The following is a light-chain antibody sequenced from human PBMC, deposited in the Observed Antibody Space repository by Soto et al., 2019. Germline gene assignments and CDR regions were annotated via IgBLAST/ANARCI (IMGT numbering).Light chain of an antibody. CDR2: AAS. J-gene: IGKJ4*01. Sequence: DIQLTQSPSFLSASVGDRVTITCRASQGISSSLAWYQQKPGKAPKLLIYAASTLQSGVPSRFSGSGSGTEFTLTISSLQPEDFATYYCQQLNTYLALTFGGGTKVEIK. V-gene: IGKV1-9*01. CDR3: QQLNTYLALT. CDR1: QGISSS.